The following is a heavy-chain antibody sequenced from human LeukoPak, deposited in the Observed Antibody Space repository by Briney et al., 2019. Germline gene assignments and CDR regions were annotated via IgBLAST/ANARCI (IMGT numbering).Heavy chain of an antibody. CDR3: VKKVAGVAWFDS. CDR2: IYYSGST. J-gene: IGHJ5*01. V-gene: IGHV4-28*01. CDR1: AYSISSSNW. Sequence: SETLSLTCAVSAYSISSSNWWAWLRQPPGKGLEWIGYIYYSGSTYYNPSLKSRVTMSVDTSKNQFSLKLSSVTAVDTAVYYCVKKVAGVAWFDSWGQGTLVTVSS. D-gene: IGHD7-27*01.